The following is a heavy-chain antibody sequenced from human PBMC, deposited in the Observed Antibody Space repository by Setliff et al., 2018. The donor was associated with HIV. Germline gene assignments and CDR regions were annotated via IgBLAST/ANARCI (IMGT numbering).Heavy chain of an antibody. Sequence: SETLSLTCTVSGSFINSDYWSWIRQPPGKGLEWIGYIHYTGSTTYNPSLKSRVSMSVDTSKNQFYLHLSSVTAADTAVYYCARVSPLTHYYYMDMWGKGTTVTVSS. J-gene: IGHJ6*03. CDR1: GSFINSDY. D-gene: IGHD7-27*01. CDR2: IHYTGST. CDR3: ARVSPLTHYYYMDM. V-gene: IGHV4-59*08.